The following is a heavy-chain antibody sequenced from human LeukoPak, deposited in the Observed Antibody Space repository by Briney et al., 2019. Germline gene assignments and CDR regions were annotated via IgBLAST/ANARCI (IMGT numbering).Heavy chain of an antibody. D-gene: IGHD2-21*02. CDR1: GGSFSGYY. V-gene: IGHV4-34*01. CDR2: INHSGST. J-gene: IGHJ4*02. Sequence: SETLSLTCAVYGGSFSGYYWSWIRQPPGEGLEWIGEINHSGSTNYNPSLKSRVTISVDTSKNQFSLKLSSVTAADTAVYYCARRGHFGDCRLWGQGTLVTVSS. CDR3: ARRGHFGDCRL.